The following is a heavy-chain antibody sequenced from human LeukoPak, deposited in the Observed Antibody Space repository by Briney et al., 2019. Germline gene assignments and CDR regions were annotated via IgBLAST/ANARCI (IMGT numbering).Heavy chain of an antibody. V-gene: IGHV4-34*01. CDR3: ARGQGGALLDY. CDR1: GGSFSGYY. J-gene: IGHJ4*02. CDR2: IHYSGST. Sequence: PSETLSLTCTVYGGSFSGYYWIWIRQPPGKGLEWIGEIHYSGSTNYNPSLKSRVTISVDTSNNQFSLKLSSVTAADTAVYYCARGQGGALLDYWGQGTLVTVSS. D-gene: IGHD2-21*01.